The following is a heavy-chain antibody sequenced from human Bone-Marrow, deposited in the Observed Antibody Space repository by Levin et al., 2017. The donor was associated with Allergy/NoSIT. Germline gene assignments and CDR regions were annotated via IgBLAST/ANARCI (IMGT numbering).Heavy chain of an antibody. CDR1: GFTFTSFG. V-gene: IGHV3-23*01. J-gene: IGHJ6*02. D-gene: IGHD2-21*02. CDR3: AKSDEPYYYYGMDV. CDR2: ISGSAVTT. Sequence: GESLKISCAASGFTFTSFGMNWVRQAPGKGLEWVSAISGSAVTTYYADSVKGRFTISRDNSKNTLYLQMNSLRAEDTAVYYCAKSDEPYYYYGMDVWGQGTTVTVSS.